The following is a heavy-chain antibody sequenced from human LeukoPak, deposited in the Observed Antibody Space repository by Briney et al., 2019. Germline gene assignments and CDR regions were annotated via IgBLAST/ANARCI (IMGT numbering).Heavy chain of an antibody. CDR2: ISAYNGNT. CDR1: GYTFTSYG. D-gene: IGHD2-21*02. Sequence: GASVKVSCKASGYTFTSYGISWVRQAPGQGLEWMGWISAYNGNTNYAQKLQGRVTMTTDTPTSTVYMELRSLRSDDTAVYYCARTIVVVTADYLDYWGQRTLVTVSS. CDR3: ARTIVVVTADYLDY. J-gene: IGHJ4*02. V-gene: IGHV1-18*01.